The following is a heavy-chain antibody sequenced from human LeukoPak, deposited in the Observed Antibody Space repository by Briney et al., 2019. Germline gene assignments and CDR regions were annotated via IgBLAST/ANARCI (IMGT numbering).Heavy chain of an antibody. J-gene: IGHJ3*02. D-gene: IGHD3-22*01. CDR2: INHSGST. CDR3: ARAPPYYYDSSGYPLADAFDI. V-gene: IGHV4-34*01. Sequence: SETLSLTCAVYGGSFSGYYWSWIRQPPGKGLEWIGEINHSGSTNYNPSLKSRVTISVDTSKNQFSLKLSSVTAADTAVYYCARAPPYYYDSSGYPLADAFDIWGQGTMVTVSS. CDR1: GGSFSGYY.